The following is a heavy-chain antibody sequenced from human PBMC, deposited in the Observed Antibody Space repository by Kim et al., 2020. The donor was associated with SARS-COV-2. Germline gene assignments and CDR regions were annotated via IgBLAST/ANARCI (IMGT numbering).Heavy chain of an antibody. CDR2: VYYSGRT. CDR1: GGSISSSSDY. Sequence: SETRSLTCTVSGGSISSSSDYWDWIRQPPGKGLEWVGSVYYSGRTYSSPSLKSRVTISLDTSKNQFSLRLSSVTAADTAVYYCARTHYESSGYYYSDYWGQGTLVTVSS. CDR3: ARTHYESSGYYYSDY. D-gene: IGHD3-22*01. J-gene: IGHJ4*02. V-gene: IGHV4-39*01.